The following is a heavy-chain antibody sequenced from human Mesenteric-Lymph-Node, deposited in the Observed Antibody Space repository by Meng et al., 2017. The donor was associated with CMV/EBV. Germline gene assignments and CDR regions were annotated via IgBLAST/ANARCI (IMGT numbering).Heavy chain of an antibody. J-gene: IGHJ5*02. CDR2: IYYSGST. V-gene: IGHV4-31*03. CDR1: GGSISSGGYY. D-gene: IGHD3-9*01. CDR3: ARRYYDSGTSPGNWFDP. Sequence: SETLSLTCTVSGGSISSGGYYWSWIRQHPGKGLEWIGYIYYSGSTYYNPSLKSRVTISVDTSKNQFSLKLSSVTAADTAVYYCARRYYDSGTSPGNWFDPWGQGTLVTVSS.